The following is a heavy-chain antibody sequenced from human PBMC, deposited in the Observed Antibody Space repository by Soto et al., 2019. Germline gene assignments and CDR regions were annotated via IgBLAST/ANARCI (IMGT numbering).Heavy chain of an antibody. V-gene: IGHV3-64D*06. CDR1: GFTFSIYA. Sequence: GSLRLSCSASGFTFSIYAMHWVRQAPGKGLEYVSSISINGGSTHYADSVKGRFTISRNNSKNTQYLQMSSLRADDTALYYCVKGEYYYDSSGYYPFDYWGQGTLVTVSS. J-gene: IGHJ4*02. D-gene: IGHD3-22*01. CDR2: ISINGGST. CDR3: VKGEYYYDSSGYYPFDY.